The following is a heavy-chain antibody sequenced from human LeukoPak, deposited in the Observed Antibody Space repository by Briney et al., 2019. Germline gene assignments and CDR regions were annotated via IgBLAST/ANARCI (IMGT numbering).Heavy chain of an antibody. J-gene: IGHJ6*03. D-gene: IGHD1-14*01. CDR3: ARGTTSIRGYYYYYMDV. CDR1: GGSISSYY. V-gene: IGHV4-4*07. CDR2: IYTSGST. Sequence: SETLSLTCTVSGGSISSYYWSWIRQPAGKGLEWIGRIYTSGSTNYNPSLKSRVTMSVDTSKNQFSLKLSSVTAADTAVYYCARGTTSIRGYYYYYMDVWGKGTTVTVSS.